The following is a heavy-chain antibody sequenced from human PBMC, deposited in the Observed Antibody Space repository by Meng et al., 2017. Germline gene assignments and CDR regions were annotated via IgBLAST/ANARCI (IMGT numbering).Heavy chain of an antibody. CDR3: ARRGIAARPFYY. CDR1: GGSFSGYY. CDR2: INHSGST. Sequence: VQLQQLSAGLLTPSETLSRTCAVYGGSFSGYYWSWIRQPPGKGLEWIGEINHSGSTNYNPSLKSRVTISVDTSKNQFSLKLSSVTAADTAVYYCARRGIAARPFYYWGQGTLVTVSS. V-gene: IGHV4-34*01. J-gene: IGHJ4*02. D-gene: IGHD6-6*01.